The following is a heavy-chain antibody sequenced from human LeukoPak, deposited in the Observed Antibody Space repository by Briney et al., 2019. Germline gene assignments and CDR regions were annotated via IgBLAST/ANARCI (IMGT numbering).Heavy chain of an antibody. D-gene: IGHD3-22*01. CDR1: GGSVSGGSYY. CDR2: IYYSGST. Sequence: PSETLSLTCNVSGGSVSGGSYYWSWIRQPPGKGLEWIGYIYYSGSTNYNPSLKSRVTISVDTSKNQFSLKLSSVTAAGAAVYYCARDSDYDSGYDAFDIWGQGTMVTVSS. J-gene: IGHJ3*02. CDR3: ARDSDYDSGYDAFDI. V-gene: IGHV4-61*01.